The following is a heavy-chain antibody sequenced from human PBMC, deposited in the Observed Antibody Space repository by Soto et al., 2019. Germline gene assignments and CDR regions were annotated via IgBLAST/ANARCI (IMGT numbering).Heavy chain of an antibody. Sequence: GESLKISCKGSGYSFTSYWIGWVRQMPGKGLEWMGIIYPGDSDTRYSPSFQGQVTISADTSISTAYLQWSSLKASDTAMYYCAIYRFADIVATIPHPGNYYGMDVWGQGTTVTVSS. CDR1: GYSFTSYW. V-gene: IGHV5-51*01. J-gene: IGHJ6*02. D-gene: IGHD5-12*01. CDR2: IYPGDSDT. CDR3: AIYRFADIVATIPHPGNYYGMDV.